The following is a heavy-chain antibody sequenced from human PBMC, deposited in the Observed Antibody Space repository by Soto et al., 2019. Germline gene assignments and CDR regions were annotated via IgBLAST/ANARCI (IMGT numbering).Heavy chain of an antibody. D-gene: IGHD6-13*01. Sequence: PSETLSLTCTVSGGSVSSGIYYWSWIRQPPGKGLEWIGYISYSGSTNYNPSLKSRVTISVDTSKNHFSLKLNSVTAADTAVYYCARLIAAGGHFDYWGQGTLVTVSS. CDR1: GGSVSSGIYY. CDR3: ARLIAAGGHFDY. V-gene: IGHV4-61*03. J-gene: IGHJ4*02. CDR2: ISYSGST.